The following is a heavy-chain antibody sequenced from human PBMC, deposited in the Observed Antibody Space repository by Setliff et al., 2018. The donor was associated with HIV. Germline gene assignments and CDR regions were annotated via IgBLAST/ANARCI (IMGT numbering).Heavy chain of an antibody. CDR3: RVWILRDTSDI. V-gene: IGHV3-72*01. CDR2: IGNKPNSYTT. CDR1: GFPFRDHY. Sequence: GGSLRLSCTASGFPFRDHYMDWVRQASGKGLEWVGRIGNKPNSYTTEYAASLKGRFTISRDDSQNSLYLLSVTAADTAVYYCRVWILRDTSDIWGQGTVVTVSS. J-gene: IGHJ3*02. D-gene: IGHD1-1*01.